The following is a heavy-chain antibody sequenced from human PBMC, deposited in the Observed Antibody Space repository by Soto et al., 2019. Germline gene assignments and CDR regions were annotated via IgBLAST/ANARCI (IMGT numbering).Heavy chain of an antibody. J-gene: IGHJ6*04. Sequence: QVQLVESGGGVVQPGRSLRLSCVASESMFGSYGMYWVRQAPGKGLEWVAVIWYDGSIKHYANSVKGRSTISRDNTKNTLQQQLNSLRAEDTAVYYCARVSGNYYGMDVGGEATAVIVSS. V-gene: IGHV3-33*01. CDR1: ESMFGSYG. CDR2: IWYDGSIK. D-gene: IGHD2-15*01. CDR3: ARVSGNYYGMDV.